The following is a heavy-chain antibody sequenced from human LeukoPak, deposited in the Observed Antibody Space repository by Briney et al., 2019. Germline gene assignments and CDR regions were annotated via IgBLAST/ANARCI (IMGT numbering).Heavy chain of an antibody. Sequence: ASVKVSCKVSGYTLTELSMHWVRQAPGKGLEWMGGFDPEDGETIYAQKFQGRVTMTEDTSTDTAYMELSSLRSEDTAVYYCARSSGIWGELDYWGQGTLVTVSS. D-gene: IGHD3-22*01. CDR3: ARSSGIWGELDY. V-gene: IGHV1-24*01. CDR1: GYTLTELS. J-gene: IGHJ4*02. CDR2: FDPEDGET.